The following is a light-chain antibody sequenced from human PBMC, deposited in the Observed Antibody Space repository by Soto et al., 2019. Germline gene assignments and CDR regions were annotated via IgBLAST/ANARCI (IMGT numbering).Light chain of an antibody. CDR3: HRYGSSPT. Sequence: EVVLTQSPDILSLSPGERASLSCRASQSVSGDYVAWYQQKPGQAPGLLIHGASNRATSIPDRFSGSGSGTDFTLTISRLEPEDFAVYFCHRYGSSPTFGQGTRLEIK. CDR1: QSVSGDY. J-gene: IGKJ2*01. CDR2: GAS. V-gene: IGKV3-20*01.